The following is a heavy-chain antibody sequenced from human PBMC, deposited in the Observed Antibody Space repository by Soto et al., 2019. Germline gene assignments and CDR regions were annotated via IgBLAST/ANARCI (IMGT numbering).Heavy chain of an antibody. Sequence: SETLSLTCTVSGGSISSGDYYWSWIRQPPGKGLEWIGYIYYSGSTYYNPSLKSRVTISVDTSKNQFSLKLSSVTAADTAVYYCARGEGETTVVTPAWFDPWGQGTLVTVSS. CDR2: IYYSGST. J-gene: IGHJ5*02. CDR3: ARGEGETTVVTPAWFDP. D-gene: IGHD4-17*01. CDR1: GGSISSGDYY. V-gene: IGHV4-30-4*01.